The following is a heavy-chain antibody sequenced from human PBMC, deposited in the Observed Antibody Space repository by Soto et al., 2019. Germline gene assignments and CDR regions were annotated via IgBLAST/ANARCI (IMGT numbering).Heavy chain of an antibody. CDR3: ARGRYGDY. J-gene: IGHJ4*02. CDR2: ISAHNGNT. CDR1: GYAFTTYG. D-gene: IGHD1-1*01. V-gene: IGHV1-18*01. Sequence: QVHLVQSGAEVKKPGASVKVSCKGSGYAFTTYGITWVRQAPGQALEWMGWISAHNGNTNYAQKLQGRVTVTRDTSTSTAYMELRSLRSDDTAVYYCARGRYGDYWGQGDLVTVSS.